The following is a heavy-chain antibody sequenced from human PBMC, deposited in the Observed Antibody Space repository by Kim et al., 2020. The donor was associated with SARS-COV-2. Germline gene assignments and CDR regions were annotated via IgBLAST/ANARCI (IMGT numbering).Heavy chain of an antibody. CDR3: VISFSSGSVASPYGRVV. CDR2: ISYDGSNK. J-gene: IGHJ6*02. D-gene: IGHD6-19*01. Sequence: GGSLRLSCAASGFTFSSYSMHWVRQAPGKGLEWVAAISYDGSNKYYADSVKGRFTISRDKSKNTLYLQMNSLRAEDTAVYYCVISFSSGSVASPYGRVVWRQGTNVSVSS. V-gene: IGHV3-30*03. CDR1: GFTFSSYS.